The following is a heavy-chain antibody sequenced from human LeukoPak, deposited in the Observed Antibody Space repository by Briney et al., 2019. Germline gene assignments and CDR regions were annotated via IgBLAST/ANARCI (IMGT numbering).Heavy chain of an antibody. Sequence: GGSLRLSCVVSGFNFGDYGMHWVRQPPGMGLEWVSSINYNGGSTDYADSVKGRFTISRDNAKNTLYLQMSSLRVEDTAVYYCASASSHRTAAGGDYWGQGTLVTVPT. J-gene: IGHJ4*02. D-gene: IGHD6-13*01. CDR1: GFNFGDYG. V-gene: IGHV3-20*04. CDR3: ASASSHRTAAGGDY. CDR2: INYNGGST.